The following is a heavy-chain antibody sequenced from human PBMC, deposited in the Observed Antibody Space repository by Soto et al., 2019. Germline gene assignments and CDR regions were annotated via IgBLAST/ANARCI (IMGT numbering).Heavy chain of an antibody. D-gene: IGHD1-7*01. V-gene: IGHV5-51*01. J-gene: IGHJ4*02. CDR2: IYPGDSDT. Sequence: PGESLKISCKGSGYSFTSYWIGWVRQIPGKGLEWMGIIYPGDSDTRYSPSFQGQVTISADKSISTAYLQWSSLKASDTAMYYCARRGKYGNWNYVPVDYWGQGTLVTVSS. CDR3: ARRGKYGNWNYVPVDY. CDR1: GYSFTSYW.